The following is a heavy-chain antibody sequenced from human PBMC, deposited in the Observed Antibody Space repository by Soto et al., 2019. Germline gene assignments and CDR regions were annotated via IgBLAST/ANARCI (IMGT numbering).Heavy chain of an antibody. Sequence: QVQRVESGGGVVQPGRSLRLTCALSGFTFNSHAMHLVRQAPGKGLVWVAVIAYGGANNYYSDSVKGRFTISRVNSKNTLYLPMQSLAAGDTAVCYCARGPPSGRYTSYYTMDSWGQGTLVTVSS. CDR1: GFTFNSHA. J-gene: IGHJ5*01. D-gene: IGHD2-2*02. V-gene: IGHV3-30*03. CDR2: IAYGGANN. CDR3: ARGPPSGRYTSYYTMDS.